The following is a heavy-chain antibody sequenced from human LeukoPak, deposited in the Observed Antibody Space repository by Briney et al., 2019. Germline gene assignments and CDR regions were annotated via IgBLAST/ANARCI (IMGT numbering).Heavy chain of an antibody. CDR2: INPNSGGT. CDR3: ARDYGFWSGYADY. D-gene: IGHD3-3*01. V-gene: IGHV1-2*02. J-gene: IGHJ4*02. CDR1: GYTFTSYD. Sequence: ASVKVSCKASGYTFTSYDINWVRQAPGQGLEWMGWINPNSGGTNYAQKFQGRVTMTRDTSISTAYMELSRLRSDDTAVYYCARDYGFWSGYADYWGQGTLVTVSS.